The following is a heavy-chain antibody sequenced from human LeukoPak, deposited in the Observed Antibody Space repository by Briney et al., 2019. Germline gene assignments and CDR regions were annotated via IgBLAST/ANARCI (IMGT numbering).Heavy chain of an antibody. J-gene: IGHJ3*02. Sequence: SETLSLTCTVSGGSISSYYWSWIRQPPGKGLEWIGYMYYSGNTNYNPSLKSRVTTSVDSSKNQFSLKLSSVAAADTAVYYCARHTLVGARNAFDIWGQGTMVTVSS. V-gene: IGHV4-59*08. D-gene: IGHD1-26*01. CDR1: GGSISSYY. CDR3: ARHTLVGARNAFDI. CDR2: MYYSGNT.